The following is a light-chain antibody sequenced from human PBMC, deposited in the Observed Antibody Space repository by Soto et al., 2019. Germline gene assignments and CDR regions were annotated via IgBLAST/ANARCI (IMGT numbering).Light chain of an antibody. CDR1: QRLSSNY. CDR3: QQYANSPLT. Sequence: EIVLTQSPGTLSLSPGERATLSCRASQRLSSNYLAWFQQKPGQAPRLLIYGASSRATGIPDRFSGSGSGTDFTLTIPRLEPEDFAVYYCQQYANSPLTFGGGTTVEIK. CDR2: GAS. J-gene: IGKJ4*01. V-gene: IGKV3-20*01.